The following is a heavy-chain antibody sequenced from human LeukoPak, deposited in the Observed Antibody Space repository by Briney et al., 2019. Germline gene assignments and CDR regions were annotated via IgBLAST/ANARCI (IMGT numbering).Heavy chain of an antibody. Sequence: SSETLSLTCSVSGVSISSSNSYWGWSRQPPGKGLEWIGSIYYTGNTYYNASLKSRVTISIDTSKNQFSLKLSSVTAADTAVYYCARGLYYDSTRGAFDIWGQGTMVTVSS. V-gene: IGHV4-39*07. CDR2: IYYTGNT. D-gene: IGHD3-22*01. J-gene: IGHJ3*02. CDR3: ARGLYYDSTRGAFDI. CDR1: GVSISSSNSY.